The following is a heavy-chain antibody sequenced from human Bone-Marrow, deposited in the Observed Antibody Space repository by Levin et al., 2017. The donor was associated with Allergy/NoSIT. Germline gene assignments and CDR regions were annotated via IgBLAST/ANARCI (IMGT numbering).Heavy chain of an antibody. CDR1: GFTFSSYG. Sequence: PGGSLRLSCAASGFTFSSYGMHWVRQAPGKGLEWVAVIWYDGSNKYYADSVKGRFTISRDNSKNTLYLQMNSLRAEDTAVYYCAVRGSGWYNWFDPWGQGTLVTVSS. V-gene: IGHV3-33*01. D-gene: IGHD6-19*01. CDR2: IWYDGSNK. J-gene: IGHJ5*02. CDR3: AVRGSGWYNWFDP.